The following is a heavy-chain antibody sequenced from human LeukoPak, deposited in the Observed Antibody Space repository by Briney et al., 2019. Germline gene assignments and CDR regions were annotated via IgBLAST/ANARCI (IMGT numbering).Heavy chain of an antibody. Sequence: SETLSLTCAVYGGSFSDSYWSWIRQPPGKGLEWIGYIYYSGSTNYNPSLKSRVTISVDTSKNQFSLKLSSVTAADTAVYYCARESYYDSSDRVFDYWGQGTLVTVSS. V-gene: IGHV4-59*01. CDR3: ARESYYDSSDRVFDY. CDR2: IYYSGST. CDR1: GGSFSDSY. D-gene: IGHD3-22*01. J-gene: IGHJ4*02.